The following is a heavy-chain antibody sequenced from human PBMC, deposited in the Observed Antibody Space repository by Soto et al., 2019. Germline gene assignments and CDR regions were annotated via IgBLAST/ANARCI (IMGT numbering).Heavy chain of an antibody. CDR2: ISYDGSNK. V-gene: IGHV3-30*18. CDR1: GFTFSSYG. CDR3: AKPMGIAAALVDY. D-gene: IGHD6-13*01. Sequence: QVQLAEFGGGVVQPGGSLRLSCAASGFTFSSYGMHWVRQAPGKGLEWVAVISYDGSNKYYADSVKGRFTISRDNSKNTLYLQMNSLRAEDTAVYYCAKPMGIAAALVDYWGQGTLVTVSS. J-gene: IGHJ4*02.